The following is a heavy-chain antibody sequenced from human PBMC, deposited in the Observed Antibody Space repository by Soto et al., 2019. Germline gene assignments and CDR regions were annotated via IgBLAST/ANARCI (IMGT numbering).Heavy chain of an antibody. V-gene: IGHV4-30-2*01. Sequence: PSETLSLTCAVSGGSISSGGYSWSWIRQPPGKGLEWIGYIYHSGSTYYNPSLKSRVTISVDRSKNQFSLKLSSVTAADTAVYYCARDHRGDGYRLDYWGQGTLVTVSS. CDR1: GGSISSGGYS. CDR3: ARDHRGDGYRLDY. J-gene: IGHJ4*02. CDR2: IYHSGST. D-gene: IGHD3-10*01.